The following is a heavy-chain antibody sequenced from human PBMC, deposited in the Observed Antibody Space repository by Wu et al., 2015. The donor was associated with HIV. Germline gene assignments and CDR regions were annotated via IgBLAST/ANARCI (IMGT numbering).Heavy chain of an antibody. CDR3: ARVGFCGGDYCDKEGEHYFDY. D-gene: IGHD2-21*02. Sequence: QVQVVQSGAEMKQPGASVRVSCKTSGYNFTDYYIHWVRQAPGQGLEWMGWINPKSGDTNFAQKFQARVTMTKDTAIGTAYMQLNRLTSDDTALYYCARVGFCGGDYCDKEGEHYFDYWGQGTLVTVSS. CDR1: GYNFTDYY. J-gene: IGHJ4*02. CDR2: INPKSGDT. V-gene: IGHV1-2*02.